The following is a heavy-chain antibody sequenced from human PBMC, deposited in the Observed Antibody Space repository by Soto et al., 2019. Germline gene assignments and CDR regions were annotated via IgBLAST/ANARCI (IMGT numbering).Heavy chain of an antibody. J-gene: IGHJ4*02. Sequence: GASVKVSCKASGYTFTSYGISWVRQAPGQGLEWMGWISAYNGNTNYAQKLQGRVTMTTDTSTSTAYMELRSLRSDDTAVYYCAREDGDTIFGVVTLDYWGQGTLVTVSS. CDR1: GYTFTSYG. CDR2: ISAYNGNT. V-gene: IGHV1-18*01. D-gene: IGHD3-3*01. CDR3: AREDGDTIFGVVTLDY.